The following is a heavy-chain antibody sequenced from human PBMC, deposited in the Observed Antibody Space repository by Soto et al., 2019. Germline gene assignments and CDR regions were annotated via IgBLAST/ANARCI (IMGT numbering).Heavy chain of an antibody. CDR2: ISSTTNYI. Sequence: GGSLRLSCAASGFTFTRYSMNWVRQAPGKGLEWVASISSTTNYIYYADSMKGRFTVSRDNAKNSLYLEMNSLSAEDTALYYCARESEDLTSNFDYWGQGTLVTVSS. CDR1: GFTFTRYS. J-gene: IGHJ4*02. CDR3: ARESEDLTSNFDY. V-gene: IGHV3-21*01.